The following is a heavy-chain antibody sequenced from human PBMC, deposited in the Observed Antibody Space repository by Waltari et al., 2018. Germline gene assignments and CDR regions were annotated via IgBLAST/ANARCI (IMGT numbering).Heavy chain of an antibody. CDR3: ARLSYSYGYMGAGYYYYYGMDV. D-gene: IGHD5-18*01. Sequence: QVQLQQWGAGLLKPSEPLSLTCAVYGGSFSGYYWSWIRQPPGKGLEWIGEINHSGSTNYNPSLKSRVTISVDTSKNQFSLKLSSVTAADTAVYYCARLSYSYGYMGAGYYYYYGMDVWGQGTTVTVSS. J-gene: IGHJ6*02. CDR1: GGSFSGYY. CDR2: INHSGST. V-gene: IGHV4-34*01.